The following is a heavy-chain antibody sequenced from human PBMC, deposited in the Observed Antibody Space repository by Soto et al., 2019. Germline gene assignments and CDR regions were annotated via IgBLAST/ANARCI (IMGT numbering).Heavy chain of an antibody. J-gene: IGHJ6*02. V-gene: IGHV3-48*02. D-gene: IGHD3-9*01. CDR3: AREKGRYFDWLSRDYYYGMDV. CDR1: GFTFSSYS. CDR2: ISSSSSTI. Sequence: PGGSLRLSCAASGFTFSSYSMNWVRQAPGKGLEWVSYISSSSSTIYYADSVKGRFTISRDNAKNSLYLQMNSLRDEDTAVYYCAREKGRYFDWLSRDYYYGMDVWGQGTTVTVSS.